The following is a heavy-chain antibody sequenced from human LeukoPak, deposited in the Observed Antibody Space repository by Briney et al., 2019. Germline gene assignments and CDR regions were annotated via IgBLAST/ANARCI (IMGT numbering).Heavy chain of an antibody. V-gene: IGHV4-34*01. Sequence: SETLSLTCAVYGGSFSGFYWSWIRQPPGKGLEWIGDINHSGSTTYNPSLKSRVTMSVDTSKNQFSLKLSSVTAADTAVYYCAREVPYGEVDYWGQGTLVTVAS. CDR3: AREVPYGEVDY. J-gene: IGHJ4*02. CDR1: GGSFSGFY. CDR2: INHSGST. D-gene: IGHD4-17*01.